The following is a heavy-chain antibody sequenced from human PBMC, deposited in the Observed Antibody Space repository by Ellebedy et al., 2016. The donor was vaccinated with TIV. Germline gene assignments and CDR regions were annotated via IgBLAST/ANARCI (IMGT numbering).Heavy chain of an antibody. CDR2: INHSGNT. CDR1: GGSFSGYY. D-gene: IGHD6-6*01. CDR3: ARKPGLWRSIAARGFDY. Sequence: SETLSLTCAVYGGSFSGYYWSWIRQPPGRGLEWIGEINHSGNTNYNPSLKSRVTISVDTSKNHFSLEVTSVTAADTDLYYCARKPGLWRSIAARGFDYWGQGTLVTVSS. V-gene: IGHV4-34*01. J-gene: IGHJ4*02.